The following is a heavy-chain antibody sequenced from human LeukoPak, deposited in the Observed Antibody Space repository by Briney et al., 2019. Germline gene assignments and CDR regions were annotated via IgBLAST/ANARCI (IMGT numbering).Heavy chain of an antibody. J-gene: IGHJ2*01. D-gene: IGHD5/OR15-5a*01. Sequence: GASVKVSCKASGGTFISYAISWVRQAPSQGREWWIGIIPIIGTANYAQKFQGRVTITADESTSTAYTELSSLRSEDTAVYYCARDLRVVSSGYFDLWGRGTLVTVSS. CDR1: GGTFISYA. V-gene: IGHV1-69*13. CDR3: ARDLRVVSSGYFDL. CDR2: IIPIIGTA.